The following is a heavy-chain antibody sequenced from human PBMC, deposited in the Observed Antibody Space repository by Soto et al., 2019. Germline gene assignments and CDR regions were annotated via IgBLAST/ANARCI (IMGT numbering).Heavy chain of an antibody. Sequence: QITLKESGPTLVKPTQTLTLTCTFSGFSLSTSGVGVGWIRQPPGKALEWLALIYWDDDKRYSPSLKSRLTIAKDTSKNPVVLTMTNMDPVDTATYYCAHQLSTLPFDYWGQGTLVTVSS. CDR2: IYWDDDK. J-gene: IGHJ4*02. CDR3: AHQLSTLPFDY. CDR1: GFSLSTSGVG. D-gene: IGHD2-2*01. V-gene: IGHV2-5*02.